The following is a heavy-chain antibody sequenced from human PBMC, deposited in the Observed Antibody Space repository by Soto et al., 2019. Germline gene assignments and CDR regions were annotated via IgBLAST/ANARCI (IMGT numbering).Heavy chain of an antibody. J-gene: IGHJ6*02. CDR2: IIPIFGTA. V-gene: IGHV1-69*06. Sequence: SVKVSCKASGGTFSSYAISWVRQAPGQGLEWMGGIIPIFGTANYAQKFQGRVTITADKSTSTAYMELSSLRSEDTAVYYCARGSLATIILGYYYYCMDVWGQGTTVTVSS. CDR1: GGTFSSYA. D-gene: IGHD5-12*01. CDR3: ARGSLATIILGYYYYCMDV.